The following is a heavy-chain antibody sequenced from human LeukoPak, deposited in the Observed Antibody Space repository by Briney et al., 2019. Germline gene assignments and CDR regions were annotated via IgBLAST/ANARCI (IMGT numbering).Heavy chain of an antibody. D-gene: IGHD2-21*02. CDR1: GFTFGGYG. CDR3: ARDTAWFDP. V-gene: IGHV3-33*01. J-gene: IGHJ5*02. Sequence: GRSLRLSCAGSGFTFGGYGMPWFRQTPGKGLEWVAVIAYDGSRAFYADSVKGRFTISRDNSKNTMSVQMDDLRAEDTAAYYCARDTAWFDPWGQGTLVSVSS. CDR2: IAYDGSRA.